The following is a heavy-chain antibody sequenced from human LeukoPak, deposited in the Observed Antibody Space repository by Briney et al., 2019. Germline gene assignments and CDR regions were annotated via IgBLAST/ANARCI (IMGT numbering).Heavy chain of an antibody. V-gene: IGHV4-61*02. Sequence: SQTLSLTCTVSGGSISSGSYYWTWIRQPAGKGLEWIGRIYTSGSTNHNPSLKSRVTISLDTSKNQFSLKLSSVTAADTAVYYCARGVGMARAVVYYFDYWGQGTLVTVSS. CDR1: GGSISSGSYY. CDR3: ARGVGMARAVVYYFDY. CDR2: IYTSGST. J-gene: IGHJ4*02. D-gene: IGHD2-8*02.